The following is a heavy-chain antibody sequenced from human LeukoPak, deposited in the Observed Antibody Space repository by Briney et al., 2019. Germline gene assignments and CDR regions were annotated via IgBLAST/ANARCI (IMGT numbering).Heavy chain of an antibody. CDR3: AREAYDSSGYPHDY. CDR2: ISYDGSNK. D-gene: IGHD3-22*01. Sequence: GGSLRLSCAASGFTFSSYAMHWVRQAPGKGLGWVAVISYDGSNKYYADSVKGRFTISRDNSKNTLYLQMNSLRAEDTAVYYCAREAYDSSGYPHDYWGQGTLVTVSS. J-gene: IGHJ4*02. V-gene: IGHV3-30-3*01. CDR1: GFTFSSYA.